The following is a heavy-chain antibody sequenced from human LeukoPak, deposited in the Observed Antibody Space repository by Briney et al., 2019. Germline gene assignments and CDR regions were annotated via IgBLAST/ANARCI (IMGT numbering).Heavy chain of an antibody. CDR3: AKDARPSY. J-gene: IGHJ4*02. Sequence: PGGSLRLSCAASGFTFSSSAMSWVRQAPGKGLEWVSAITGGGGSTYYADSVKGRFTISRDNSKNTLYLQMNSLRADDTAVYYCAKDARPSYWGQGTPVTVSS. V-gene: IGHV3-23*01. CDR1: GFTFSSSA. CDR2: ITGGGGST.